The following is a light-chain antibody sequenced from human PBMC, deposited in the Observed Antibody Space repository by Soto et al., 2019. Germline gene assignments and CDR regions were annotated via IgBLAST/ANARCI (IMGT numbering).Light chain of an antibody. CDR2: DAS. J-gene: IGKJ2*02. Sequence: DIQMTQSPSTLSASVGDRVTITCRASQSISSWLAWYQQKPGKAPKLLIYDASSLESGVPSRFSGSGSGTEFTLTISSLQPDDFATYYCQQYNNYPCTFGQGTKLEIK. V-gene: IGKV1-5*01. CDR1: QSISSW. CDR3: QQYNNYPCT.